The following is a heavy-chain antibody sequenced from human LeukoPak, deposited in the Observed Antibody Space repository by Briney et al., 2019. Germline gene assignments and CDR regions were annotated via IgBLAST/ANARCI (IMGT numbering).Heavy chain of an antibody. CDR3: AKVAPLAPIAARFGYYYMDV. CDR2: ISGSGGST. V-gene: IGHV3-23*01. CDR1: GFTFSSYA. J-gene: IGHJ6*03. Sequence: PGGSLRLSCAASGFTFSSYAMSWVRQAPGKGLEWVSAISGSGGSTYYADSVKGRFTISRDNSKNTLYLQMNSLRAEDTAVYYCAKVAPLAPIAARFGYYYMDVWGKGTTVTVSS. D-gene: IGHD6-6*01.